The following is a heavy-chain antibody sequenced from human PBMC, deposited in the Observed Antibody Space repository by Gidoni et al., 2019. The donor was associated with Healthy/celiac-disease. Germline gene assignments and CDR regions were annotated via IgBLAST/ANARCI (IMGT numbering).Heavy chain of an antibody. V-gene: IGHV3-15*01. D-gene: IGHD6-6*01. CDR1: GFTFSNAW. Sequence: EVQLVESGGGLVKPGGSLRLSCAASGFTFSNAWMSWVRQAPGKGLEWVGRIKSKTDGVTTDYAAPVKGRFTISRDDSKNTLYLQMNSLKTEDKAVYYCTTYSSSNPGRPQVYYYYGMDVWGQGTTVTVSS. CDR2: IKSKTDGVTT. CDR3: TTYSSSNPGRPQVYYYYGMDV. J-gene: IGHJ6*02.